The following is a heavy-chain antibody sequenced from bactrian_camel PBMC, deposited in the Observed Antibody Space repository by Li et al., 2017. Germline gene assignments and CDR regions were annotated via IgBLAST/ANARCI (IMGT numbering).Heavy chain of an antibody. D-gene: IGHD1*01. J-gene: IGHJ4*01. Sequence: VQLVESGGGSVETGGSQRLSCAASGLDRGTRDMAWFRQYPGEEREGVARIDLTTGTTAYADSVKGRFTISRDDAENTLYLPMNNLTLDDTSTYFCTADPWGWAQDRPCKRVYWLGPGDPGHRL. CDR2: IDLTTGTT. V-gene: IGHV3S32*01. CDR1: GLDRGTRD. CDR3: TADPWGWAQDRPCKRVYW.